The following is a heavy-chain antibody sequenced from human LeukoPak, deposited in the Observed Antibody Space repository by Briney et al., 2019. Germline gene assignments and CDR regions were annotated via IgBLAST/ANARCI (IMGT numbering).Heavy chain of an antibody. CDR2: LSGSGITT. CDR1: GFTFSNSA. CDR3: AKGIYSSGWSYFDY. J-gene: IGHJ4*01. Sequence: GGSLRLSCAASGFTFSNSAMSWVRQAPGKGLEWVSTLSGSGITTYYADSVKGPFTISRDNSKNTLYLQMNSLRAEDTAVCYCAKGIYSSGWSYFDYWGHGTLVTVSS. V-gene: IGHV3-23*01. D-gene: IGHD6-19*01.